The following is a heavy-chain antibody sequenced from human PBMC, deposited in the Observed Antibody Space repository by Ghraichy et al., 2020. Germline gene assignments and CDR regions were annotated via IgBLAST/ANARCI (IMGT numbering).Heavy chain of an antibody. Sequence: SETLSLTCAVYGGSFSGYYWSWIRQPPGKGLEWIGEINHSGSTNYNPSLKSRVTISVDTSKNQFSLKLSSVTAADTAVYYCARVGYYDSSGYYNQYFQHWGQGTLVTVSS. V-gene: IGHV4-34*01. CDR3: ARVGYYDSSGYYNQYFQH. CDR1: GGSFSGYY. J-gene: IGHJ1*01. CDR2: INHSGST. D-gene: IGHD3-22*01.